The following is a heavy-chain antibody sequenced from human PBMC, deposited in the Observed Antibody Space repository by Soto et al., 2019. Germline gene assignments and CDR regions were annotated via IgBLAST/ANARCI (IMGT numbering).Heavy chain of an antibody. J-gene: IGHJ4*02. CDR1: GYTFTGYY. Sequence: QVQLVQSGAEVKKPGASVKVSCKASGYTFTGYYMHWVRQAPGQGLEWMGWINPNSGGTNYAQKFQGWVTMTRDTSISTAYMELSRLRSVDTAVYYCAVTYSSSWYYFDYWGQGTLVTVSS. D-gene: IGHD6-13*01. V-gene: IGHV1-2*04. CDR3: AVTYSSSWYYFDY. CDR2: INPNSGGT.